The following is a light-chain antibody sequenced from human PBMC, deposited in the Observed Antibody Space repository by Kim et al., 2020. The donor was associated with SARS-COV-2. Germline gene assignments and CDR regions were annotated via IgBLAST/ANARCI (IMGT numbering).Light chain of an antibody. CDR1: QSVSSN. V-gene: IGKV3D-15*01. Sequence: VSPGERVTLSCTASQSVSSNLAWYKHKPGQAPRLLIYGASTRASGIPARFSGSESQTEFTLTINTLQSEDVAVYYCQHYDNWPPFTFGQGTKLEI. CDR2: GAS. CDR3: QHYDNWPPFT. J-gene: IGKJ2*01.